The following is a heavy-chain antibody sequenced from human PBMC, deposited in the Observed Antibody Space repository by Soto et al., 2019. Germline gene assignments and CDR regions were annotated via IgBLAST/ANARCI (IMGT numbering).Heavy chain of an antibody. CDR1: GFTFSSYA. V-gene: IGHV3-23*01. J-gene: IGHJ6*02. Sequence: EVQLLESGGGLVQPGGSLRLSCAASGFTFSSYAMSWVRQAPGKGLEWVSVISGSGGSTYYADSVKGRFTISRDNSKNTLYLPMISLRAEDTAVYYCAKYVWGITLFGGIDVWGQGTTVTVSS. CDR3: AKYVWGITLFGGIDV. D-gene: IGHD3-9*01. CDR2: ISGSGGST.